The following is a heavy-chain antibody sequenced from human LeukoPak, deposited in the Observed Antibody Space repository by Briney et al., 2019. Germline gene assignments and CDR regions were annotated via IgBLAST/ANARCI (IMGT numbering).Heavy chain of an antibody. J-gene: IGHJ6*04. CDR1: GFTFSSYS. V-gene: IGHV3-21*01. D-gene: IGHD3-10*02. CDR2: ISSSSSYI. Sequence: GGSLRLSCAASGFTFSSYSMNWVRQAPGKGLEWVSSISSSSSYIYYADSVKGRFTIPRDNAKNSLYLQMNSLRAEDTAVYYCAELGITMIGGVWGKGTTVTISS. CDR3: AELGITMIGGV.